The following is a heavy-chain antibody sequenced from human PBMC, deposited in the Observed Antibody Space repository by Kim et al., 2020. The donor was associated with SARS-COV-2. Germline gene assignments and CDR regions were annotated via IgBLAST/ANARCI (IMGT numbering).Heavy chain of an antibody. J-gene: IGHJ4*02. CDR2: WYK. V-gene: IGHV6-1*01. CDR3: ARGPSSLDY. Sequence: WYKDYALSVKSRININPDTSKNQFSLQLNSVTPEDTAVYYCARGPSSLDYWGQGTLVTVSS.